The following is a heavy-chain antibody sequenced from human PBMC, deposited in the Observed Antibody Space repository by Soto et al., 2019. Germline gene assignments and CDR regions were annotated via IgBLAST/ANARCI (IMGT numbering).Heavy chain of an antibody. CDR3: ARGGSTRLRGVFGVVIPVIGHHWFDP. Sequence: QVQLQQWGAGLLKPSETLSLTCAVYGGSFSGYYWSWIRLPPGKVREGIGEINHSGSTNYNTSLKTRVARQVDTSKSPIRLQLISVTVVYTVLYYCARGGSTRLRGVFGVVIPVIGHHWFDPWGEGTLVTVSS. D-gene: IGHD3-3*01. V-gene: IGHV4-34*01. CDR1: GGSFSGYY. CDR2: INHSGST. J-gene: IGHJ5*02.